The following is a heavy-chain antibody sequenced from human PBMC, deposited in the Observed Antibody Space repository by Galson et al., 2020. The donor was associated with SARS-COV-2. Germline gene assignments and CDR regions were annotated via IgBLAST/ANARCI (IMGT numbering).Heavy chain of an antibody. CDR1: GYTFTSYG. Sequence: ASVKVSCKASGYTFTSYGISWVRQAPGQGLEWMGWISAYNGNTNYAQKLQGRVTMTTDTPTSTAYMELRSLRSDDTAVYYCALTTVTYEDFDYWGQGTLVTVSS. CDR3: ALTTVTYEDFDY. J-gene: IGHJ4*02. V-gene: IGHV1-18*01. CDR2: ISAYNGNT. D-gene: IGHD4-17*01.